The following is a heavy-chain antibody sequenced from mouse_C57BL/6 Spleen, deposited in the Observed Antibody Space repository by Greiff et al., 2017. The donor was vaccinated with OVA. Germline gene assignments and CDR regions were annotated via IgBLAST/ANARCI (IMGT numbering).Heavy chain of an antibody. J-gene: IGHJ2*01. Sequence: QVQLKQPGAELVKPGASVKMSCKASGYTFTSYWITWVKQRPGQGLEWIGDIDPGSGSTNYNEKFKSKATLTVDTSSSTAYMQLSSLTSEDSAVYYCARRDYYGSSYGYWGQGTTLTVSS. CDR3: ARRDYYGSSYGY. V-gene: IGHV1-55*01. CDR1: GYTFTSYW. D-gene: IGHD1-1*01. CDR2: IDPGSGST.